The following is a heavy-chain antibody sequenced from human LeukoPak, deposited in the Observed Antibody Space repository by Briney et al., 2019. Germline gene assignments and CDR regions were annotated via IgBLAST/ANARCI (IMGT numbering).Heavy chain of an antibody. D-gene: IGHD2-15*01. CDR1: GFTVSSNY. V-gene: IGHV3-53*01. CDR3: ARGAGYCSGGSCYSDDAFDI. Sequence: SGGSLRLSCAASGFTVSSNYMSWVRQAPGKGLEWVSVIYSGGSTYYADSVKGRFTISRDNSKNTLYLQMSSLRAEDTAVYYCARGAGYCSGGSCYSDDAFDIWGQGTMVTVSS. CDR2: IYSGGST. J-gene: IGHJ3*02.